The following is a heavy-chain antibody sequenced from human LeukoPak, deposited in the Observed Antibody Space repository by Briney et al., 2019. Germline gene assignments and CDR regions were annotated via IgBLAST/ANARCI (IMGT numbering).Heavy chain of an antibody. J-gene: IGHJ6*03. Sequence: GESLKISCKGSGYSFTSYWIGWVRQMPGKGLEWMGIICPDDSDTKYSPSFQGQVTISADKSISTAYLQWSSLKASDTAMYYCARLAFCTNAVCFSNYYYSMDVWGRGTTVTVSS. CDR3: ARLAFCTNAVCFSNYYYSMDV. D-gene: IGHD2-8*01. CDR2: ICPDDSDT. CDR1: GYSFTSYW. V-gene: IGHV5-51*03.